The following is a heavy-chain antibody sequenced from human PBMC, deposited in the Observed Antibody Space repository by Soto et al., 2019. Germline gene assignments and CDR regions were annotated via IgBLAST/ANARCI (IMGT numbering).Heavy chain of an antibody. D-gene: IGHD6-19*01. Sequence: GGSRRPSCEASGFNLIILAIPWVRQVHGQGPGWVEVISYDGSKETYADSVKGRLTISRENSKNTLYLQINSLRVKETALIYVYKEGRQWLIYYYYGMDVWGQGTSVAVSS. CDR3: YKEGRQWLIYYYYGMDV. V-gene: IGHV3-30*03. CDR1: GFNLIILA. J-gene: IGHJ6*02. CDR2: ISYDGSKE.